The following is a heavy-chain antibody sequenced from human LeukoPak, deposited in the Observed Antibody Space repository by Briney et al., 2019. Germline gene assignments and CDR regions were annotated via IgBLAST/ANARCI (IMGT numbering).Heavy chain of an antibody. V-gene: IGHV3-21*01. CDR2: ISSSSSYI. CDR3: AREGRYAALYCSSTSCYSYYYYMDV. Sequence: PGGSLRPSCAASGFTFSSYSMNWVRQAPGKGLEWVSSISSSSSYIYYADSVKGRFTISRDNAKNSLYLQMNSLRAEDTAVYYCAREGRYAALYCSSTSCYSYYYYMDVWGKGTTVTVSS. J-gene: IGHJ6*03. CDR1: GFTFSSYS. D-gene: IGHD2-2*02.